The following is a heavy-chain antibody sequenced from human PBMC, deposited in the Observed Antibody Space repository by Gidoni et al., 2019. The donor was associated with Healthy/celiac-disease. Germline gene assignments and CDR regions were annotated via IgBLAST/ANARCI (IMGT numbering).Heavy chain of an antibody. D-gene: IGHD2-2*01. V-gene: IGHV6-1*01. CDR3: ASTLGYCSSTSCSAGFDP. Sequence: QVQLQQSGPGLVKPSQTLSLTCAISGDSVSSNRAAWNWIRQSPSRGLEWLGRTYYRSKWYNDYAVSVKSRITINPDTSKNQFSLQLNSVTPEDTAVYYCASTLGYCSSTSCSAGFDPWGQGTLVTVSS. J-gene: IGHJ5*02. CDR2: TYYRSKWYN. CDR1: GDSVSSNRAA.